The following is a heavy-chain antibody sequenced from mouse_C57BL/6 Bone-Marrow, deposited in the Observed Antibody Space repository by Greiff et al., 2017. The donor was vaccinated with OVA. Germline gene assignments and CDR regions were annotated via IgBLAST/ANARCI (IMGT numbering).Heavy chain of an antibody. V-gene: IGHV1-56*01. CDR3: ARSRQLDY. CDR1: GYTFTSHR. D-gene: IGHD6-1*02. Sequence: VQLQQSGPELVRPGASVKISCKAPGYTFTSHRMQWVRQRPGQGLEWIGEIFPGSGSTYYNEKFKGKATLTVDTYSSTADMQLSSLSAEDSAVYYCARSRQLDYGGQGTTLTVSS. J-gene: IGHJ2*01. CDR2: IFPGSGST.